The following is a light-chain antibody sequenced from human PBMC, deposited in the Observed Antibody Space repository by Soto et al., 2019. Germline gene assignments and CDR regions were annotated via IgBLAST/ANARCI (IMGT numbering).Light chain of an antibody. J-gene: IGKJ2*01. CDR2: GAS. CDR3: RLYGSSPPMYT. V-gene: IGKV3-20*01. CDR1: QSVNNIY. Sequence: DIVLTQSSGTLSLSPGERASLSCRASQSVNNIYLGWYQQKPGQAPRLLIYGASSRATGIPDRFSGSGSGTDFTLTISRLEPEDFAVYYCRLYGSSPPMYTFGQGTKLEIK.